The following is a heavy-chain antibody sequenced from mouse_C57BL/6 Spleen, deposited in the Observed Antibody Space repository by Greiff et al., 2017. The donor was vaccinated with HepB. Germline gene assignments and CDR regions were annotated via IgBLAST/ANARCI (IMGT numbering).Heavy chain of an antibody. Sequence: QVQLQQPGAELVRPGTSVKLSCKASGYTFTSYWMHWVKQRPGQGLEWIGVIDPSDSYTNYNQKFKGKATLTVDTSSSTAYMRLSSRTSEDSAVYYCARSGNWDYFDYWGQGTTLTVSS. CDR1: GYTFTSYW. J-gene: IGHJ2*01. CDR3: ARSGNWDYFDY. CDR2: IDPSDSYT. V-gene: IGHV1-59*01. D-gene: IGHD4-1*01.